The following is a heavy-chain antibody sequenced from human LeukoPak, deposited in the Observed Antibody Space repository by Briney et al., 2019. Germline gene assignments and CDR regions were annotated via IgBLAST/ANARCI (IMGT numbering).Heavy chain of an antibody. D-gene: IGHD3-9*01. Sequence: PGGSLRLSCAASGFTFSSYSMNWVRQAPGKGLEWVSSISSSSSYIYYADSVKGRFTISRDNAKNSLYLQMNSLRAEDTAVYYCAREVRSITLTGYYGFDYWGQGTLVTVSS. CDR3: AREVRSITLTGYYGFDY. J-gene: IGHJ4*02. CDR2: ISSSSSYI. CDR1: GFTFSSYS. V-gene: IGHV3-21*01.